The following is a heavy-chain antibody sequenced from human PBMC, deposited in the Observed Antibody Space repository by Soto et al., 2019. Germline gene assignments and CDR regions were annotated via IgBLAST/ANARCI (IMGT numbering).Heavy chain of an antibody. CDR1: GFTFSDSY. V-gene: IGHV3-11*01. Sequence: KPGGSLRLSCAASGFTFSDSYMSWIRQAPGKGLEWISYISNSGDIIYYADSVKGRFTISRDNAKNSLYLQMNSLRAEDTAVYYCARGRIPYWGQGTLVTVSS. J-gene: IGHJ4*02. D-gene: IGHD5-18*01. CDR2: ISNSGDII. CDR3: ARGRIPY.